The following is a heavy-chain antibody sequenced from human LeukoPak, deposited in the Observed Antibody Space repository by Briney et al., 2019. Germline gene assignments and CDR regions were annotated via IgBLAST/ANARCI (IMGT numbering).Heavy chain of an antibody. CDR3: AKDHTYGDYFDY. J-gene: IGHJ4*02. D-gene: IGHD4-17*01. Sequence: GGSLRLSCAASGFTFSSYGMHWVRQAPGKGLEWVAVISYDGSNKYYADSVKGRFTISSDNSKNTLYLQMNSLRAEDTAVYYCAKDHTYGDYFDYWGQGTLVTVSS. CDR1: GFTFSSYG. CDR2: ISYDGSNK. V-gene: IGHV3-30*18.